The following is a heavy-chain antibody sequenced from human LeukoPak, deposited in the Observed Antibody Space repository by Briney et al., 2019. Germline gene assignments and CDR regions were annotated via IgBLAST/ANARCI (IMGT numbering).Heavy chain of an antibody. CDR1: GFTFSDYY. CDR2: ISSSGSTI. J-gene: IGHJ4*02. V-gene: IGHV3-11*04. Sequence: GGSLRLSCAPSGFTFSDYYMSWIRQAPGGGVEWVSYISSSGSTIYYADSVKGRFTISRDNAKNSLYLQMNSLRAEDTAVYYCARDAVRYDSSGYYYYWGQGTLVTVSS. CDR3: ARDAVRYDSSGYYYY. D-gene: IGHD3-22*01.